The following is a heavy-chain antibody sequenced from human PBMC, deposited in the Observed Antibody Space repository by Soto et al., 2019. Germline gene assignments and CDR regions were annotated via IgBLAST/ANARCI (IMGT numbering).Heavy chain of an antibody. CDR2: ILGSGTST. Sequence: DVQLLDSGGTLVQPGGSLRLSCAASGFTFSNYAMTWVRQAPGKGLEWVSAILGSGTSTYYADSVKGRFTISRDNLESTLYLQMNSLRVEDAAVYYCAKVDFLSPLGRSSPGWFDPWGQGTLVTVSS. CDR3: AKVDFLSPLGRSSPGWFDP. V-gene: IGHV3-23*01. D-gene: IGHD6-6*01. J-gene: IGHJ5*02. CDR1: GFTFSNYA.